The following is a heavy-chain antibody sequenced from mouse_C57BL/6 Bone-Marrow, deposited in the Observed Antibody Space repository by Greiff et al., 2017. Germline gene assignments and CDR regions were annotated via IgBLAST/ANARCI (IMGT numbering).Heavy chain of an antibody. CDR3: ARDGSLLREFDY. Sequence: VQLQQSGPGLVQPSQSLSITCTVSGFSLTRYGVHWVRQSPGKGLEWRGVIWSGGSTDYNAAFISRLSISKDNSKSQVFVKMNSLQADDTSIYYCARDGSLLREFDYWGQGTTLTVSS. CDR1: GFSLTRYG. D-gene: IGHD1-1*01. CDR2: IWSGGST. J-gene: IGHJ2*01. V-gene: IGHV2-2*01.